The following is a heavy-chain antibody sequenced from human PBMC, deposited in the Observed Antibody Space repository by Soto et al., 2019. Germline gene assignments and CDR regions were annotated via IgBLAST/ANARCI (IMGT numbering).Heavy chain of an antibody. CDR1: GFTVSNNY. Sequence: EVQLVESGGGLIQPGGSLRLSCAVSGFTVSNNYMSWVRQAPGKGLEGVSVIYSGGYTAYGDSVKGRFTISRDNSKNPLYLKKNVLGGADTAVFWWAHNPGGGGYWGQGTLVTVSS. V-gene: IGHV3-53*01. CDR2: IYSGGYT. CDR3: AHNPGGGGY. D-gene: IGHD3-16*01. J-gene: IGHJ4*02.